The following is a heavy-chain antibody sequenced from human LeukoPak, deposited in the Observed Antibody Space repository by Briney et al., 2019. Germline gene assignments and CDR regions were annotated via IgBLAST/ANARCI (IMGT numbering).Heavy chain of an antibody. J-gene: IGHJ4*02. CDR2: ISYDGSNK. CDR3: ARDSGGYDFDY. V-gene: IGHV3-30*03. D-gene: IGHD5-12*01. Sequence: GGSLRLSCAASGFTFSSYGMHWVRQAPGKGLEWVAVISYDGSNKYYADSVKGRFTISRDNSKNTLSLEMNSLRAEDTAVYYCARDSGGYDFDYWGQGTLVTVSS. CDR1: GFTFSSYG.